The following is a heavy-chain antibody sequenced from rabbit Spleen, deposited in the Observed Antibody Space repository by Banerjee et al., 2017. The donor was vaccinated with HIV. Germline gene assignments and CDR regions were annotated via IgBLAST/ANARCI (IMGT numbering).Heavy chain of an antibody. CDR1: GFSFSSSYY. CDR2: IYAGSSDST. V-gene: IGHV1S45*01. Sequence: QEQLEESGGDLVKPEGSLTLTCTASGFSFSSSYYMCWVRQAPGKGLEWIACIYAGSSDSTYSATWAKGRFTLSKTSSTTVTLQMTSLTAADTATYFCARDAGTSFSSYGMDLWGPGTLVTVS. D-gene: IGHD8-1*01. CDR3: ARDAGTSFSSYGMDL. J-gene: IGHJ6*01.